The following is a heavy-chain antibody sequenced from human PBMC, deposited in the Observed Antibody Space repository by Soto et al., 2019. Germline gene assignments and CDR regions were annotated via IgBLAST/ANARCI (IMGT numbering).Heavy chain of an antibody. D-gene: IGHD3-22*01. CDR2: IWYDGSNK. CDR3: ARDPAYYYDSSALMGYFDY. CDR1: GFTFSSYG. V-gene: IGHV3-33*01. Sequence: RWSLRLSCAASGFTFSSYGMHWFRQAPGKGLEWVAVIWYDGSNKYYADSVKGRFTISRDNSKNTLYLQMNSLRAEDTAVYYCARDPAYYYDSSALMGYFDYWGQGTLVTVSS. J-gene: IGHJ4*02.